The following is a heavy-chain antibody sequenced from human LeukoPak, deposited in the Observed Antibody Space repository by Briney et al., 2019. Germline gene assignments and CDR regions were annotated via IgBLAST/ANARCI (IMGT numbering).Heavy chain of an antibody. CDR2: ISAYNGNT. J-gene: IGHJ4*02. Sequence: ASVKVSCKAPGYTFTSYGISWVRQAPGQGLEWMGWISAYNGNTNYAQKLQGRVTMTTDTSTSTAYMELRSLRSDDTAVYYCARTSPDSSGWYGVGYYFDYWGQGTLVTVSS. CDR3: ARTSPDSSGWYGVGYYFDY. CDR1: GYTFTSYG. D-gene: IGHD6-19*01. V-gene: IGHV1-18*01.